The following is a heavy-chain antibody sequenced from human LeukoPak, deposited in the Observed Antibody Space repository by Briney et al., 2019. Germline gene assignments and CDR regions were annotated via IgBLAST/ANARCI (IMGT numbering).Heavy chain of an antibody. Sequence: GGSLRLSCAASGFTVSSNYMSWVRQAPGKGLEWVSVIYSGGSTYYADSVKGRFTISRDNSKNTLYLQMNSLRAEDTAVYYCARGGGVWFGESYGMDVWGQGTTVTVSS. CDR2: IYSGGST. V-gene: IGHV3-53*01. CDR3: ARGGGVWFGESYGMDV. CDR1: GFTVSSNY. D-gene: IGHD3-10*01. J-gene: IGHJ6*02.